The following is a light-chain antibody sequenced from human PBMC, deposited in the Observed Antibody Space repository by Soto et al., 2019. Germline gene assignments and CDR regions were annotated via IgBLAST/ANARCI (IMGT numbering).Light chain of an antibody. CDR1: QGASGY. CDR3: QQATIYPLT. V-gene: IGKV1-12*01. J-gene: IGKJ5*01. Sequence: DIQLTQSPSSVSASVGDRVTITCRASQGASGYLAWYQQKPGTAPKLLIYTTSTLQSGVPSRFSGSRSGADFTLTINSLQPEDFATYYCQQATIYPLTFGQGTRLDMK. CDR2: TTS.